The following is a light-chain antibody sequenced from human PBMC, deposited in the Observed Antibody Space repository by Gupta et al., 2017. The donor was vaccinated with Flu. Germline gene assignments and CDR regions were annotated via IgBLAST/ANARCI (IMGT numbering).Light chain of an antibody. J-gene: IGKJ5*01. V-gene: IGKV3-20*01. CDR1: QGVSSY. CDR2: AAS. Sequence: EILLTQSPGTLSLSPGERATLSCWASQGVSSYLAWYQQKPGQAPRLLIYAASSRASAIPDRFSGSGSGTDFTLTISRLEPEDFAMYYCQQYATSPITFGQGTRLEIK. CDR3: QQYATSPIT.